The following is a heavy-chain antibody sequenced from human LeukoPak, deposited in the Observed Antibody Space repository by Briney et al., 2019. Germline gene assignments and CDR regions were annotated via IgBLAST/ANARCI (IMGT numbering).Heavy chain of an antibody. D-gene: IGHD3-16*01. CDR3: TTDHPGGH. CDR1: GFTFSNAW. Sequence: PGGSLTLSCAASGFTFSNAWVIWVRKAPGEGLEWDGRIKSKAHRRKPHYAAPVKRRITISRDASNNTLYLQMNSLKTEDTAVYYCTTDHPGGHWGQGTLVNVPS. V-gene: IGHV3-15*01. CDR2: IKSKAHRRKP. J-gene: IGHJ4*02.